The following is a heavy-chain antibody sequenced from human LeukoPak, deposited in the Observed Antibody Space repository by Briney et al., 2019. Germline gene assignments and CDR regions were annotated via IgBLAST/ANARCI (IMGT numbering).Heavy chain of an antibody. CDR3: ARDQAYGSGSYDY. D-gene: IGHD3-10*01. V-gene: IGHV3-30*14. J-gene: IGHJ4*02. CDR2: ISYDGSNK. Sequence: PGRSLRLSCAASGFTFSSYAMHWVRQAPGKGLEWVAVISYDGSNKYYADSVKGRFTISRDNSKNTLYLQMNSLRAEDTAVYYCARDQAYGSGSYDYWGQGTLVTVSS. CDR1: GFTFSSYA.